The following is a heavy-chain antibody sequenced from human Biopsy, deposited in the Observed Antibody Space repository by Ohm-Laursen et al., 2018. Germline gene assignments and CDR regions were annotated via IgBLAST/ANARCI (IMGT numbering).Heavy chain of an antibody. CDR3: VRGVDYYDPYHYYALDV. J-gene: IGHJ6*02. D-gene: IGHD3-22*01. V-gene: IGHV4-34*01. CDR2: INHRGTT. CDR1: GGSFSEYY. Sequence: SETLSLTCAVYGGSFSEYYWTWIRQPPGKGLEWIGEINHRGTTNYNPSLKSRVAISVDTSKNQFSLTLRSLTAADRAMYYCVRGVDYYDPYHYYALDVWGQGTTVTVSS.